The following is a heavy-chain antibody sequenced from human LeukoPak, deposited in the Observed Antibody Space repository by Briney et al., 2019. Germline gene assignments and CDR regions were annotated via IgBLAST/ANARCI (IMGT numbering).Heavy chain of an antibody. CDR2: INAGNGNT. V-gene: IGHV1-3*01. CDR1: GYTFTSYA. Sequence: ASVKVSCKASGYTFTSYAMHWVRQAPGQRLEWMGWINAGNGNTKYSQKFQGRVTITRDTSASTAYMELSSLRSEDTAVYYCARVYDRGPYYFDYWGQGTLVTVSS. J-gene: IGHJ4*02. D-gene: IGHD3-22*01. CDR3: ARVYDRGPYYFDY.